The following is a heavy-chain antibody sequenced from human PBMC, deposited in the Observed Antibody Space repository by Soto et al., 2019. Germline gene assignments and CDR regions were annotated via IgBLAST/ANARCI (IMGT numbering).Heavy chain of an antibody. CDR1: GLTFSSYG. Sequence: LRLSCAASGLTFSSYGMHWVRQAPGKGLEWVAVISYDGSNKYYADSVKGRFTISRDNSKNTLYLQMNSLRAEDTAVYYCAKDPESIRYFDWFPTSYNWFDPWGQGTLVTVSS. V-gene: IGHV3-30*18. CDR3: AKDPESIRYFDWFPTSYNWFDP. J-gene: IGHJ5*02. CDR2: ISYDGSNK. D-gene: IGHD3-9*01.